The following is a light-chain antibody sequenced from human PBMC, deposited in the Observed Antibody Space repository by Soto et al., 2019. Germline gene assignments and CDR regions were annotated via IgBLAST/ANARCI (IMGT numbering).Light chain of an antibody. CDR1: QSVSSN. Sequence: EIVMTQSPATLSVSPGERATLSCRASQSVSSNLVWYQQKPGQAPRLLIYGASSRATGVPVRFSGSGSGTEFTLNINSPQSEDFAVYYCLQHNNWWTFGQGTKVEVK. J-gene: IGKJ1*01. CDR2: GAS. CDR3: LQHNNWWT. V-gene: IGKV3-15*01.